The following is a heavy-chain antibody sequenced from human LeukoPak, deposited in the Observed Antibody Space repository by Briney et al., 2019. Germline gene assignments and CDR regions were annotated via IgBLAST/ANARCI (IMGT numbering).Heavy chain of an antibody. D-gene: IGHD3-22*01. CDR2: FDPEDGET. Sequence: ASVKVSCKVSGYTLTELSIHWVRQAPGKGLEWMGGFDPEDGETIYAQKFQGRVTMTEDTSTDTAYMKLSSLRSEDTAVYYCATSPRGSSGYYLPWGQGTLVTVSS. J-gene: IGHJ5*02. CDR1: GYTLTELS. V-gene: IGHV1-24*01. CDR3: ATSPRGSSGYYLP.